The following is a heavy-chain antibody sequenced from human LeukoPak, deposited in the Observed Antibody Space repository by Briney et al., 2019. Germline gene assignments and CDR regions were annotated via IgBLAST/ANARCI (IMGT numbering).Heavy chain of an antibody. Sequence: GASVKVSCKASGYTFNGYYMHWVRQAPRQGLEWMGWINPNSGGTNYAQKFQGRVTMTRDTSISTAYMELSRLRSDDTAVYYCARDLTGSTIYYWGQGTLVTVSS. CDR1: GYTFNGYY. V-gene: IGHV1-2*02. CDR2: INPNSGGT. J-gene: IGHJ4*02. D-gene: IGHD2-2*01. CDR3: ARDLTGSTIYY.